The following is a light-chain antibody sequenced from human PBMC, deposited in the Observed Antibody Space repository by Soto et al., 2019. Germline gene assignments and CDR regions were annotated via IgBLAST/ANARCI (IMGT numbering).Light chain of an antibody. CDR3: QQYENRPT. J-gene: IGKJ5*01. CDR1: QNINNY. V-gene: IGKV1-33*01. Sequence: DIQMTQSPSSLSASVGDRVTITCQASQNINNYLNWYQQKPGRAPKLLIYDASNLEAGVPSRFRGSGSGPDFTFTISRLQPEDIATYYCQQYENRPTYGQGTRLEIK. CDR2: DAS.